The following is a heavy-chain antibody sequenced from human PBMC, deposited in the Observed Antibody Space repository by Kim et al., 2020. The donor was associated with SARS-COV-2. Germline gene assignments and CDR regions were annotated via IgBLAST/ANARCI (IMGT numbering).Heavy chain of an antibody. CDR1: GGSISSYY. V-gene: IGHV4-4*07. CDR2: IYTSGST. J-gene: IGHJ4*02. CDR3: AREAYYYDSSGYDLDY. Sequence: SETLSLTCTVSGGSISSYYWSWIRQPAGKGLEWIGRIYTSGSTNYNPSLKSRVTMSVDTSKNQFSLKLSSVTAADTAVYYCAREAYYYDSSGYDLDYWGQGTLVTVSS. D-gene: IGHD3-22*01.